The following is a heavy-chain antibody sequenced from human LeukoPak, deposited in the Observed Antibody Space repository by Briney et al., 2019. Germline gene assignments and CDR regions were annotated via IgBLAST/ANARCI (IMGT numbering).Heavy chain of an antibody. Sequence: PGRSLRLSCAASGFTFSSYGMHWVRQAPGKGLEWGAVISYDGSNKYYADSVKGRFTISRDNSKNTLYLQMNSLRAEDTAVYYCAKSRLVITTPFDYWGQGTLVTVSS. CDR1: GFTFSSYG. J-gene: IGHJ4*02. D-gene: IGHD3-9*01. CDR2: ISYDGSNK. V-gene: IGHV3-30*18. CDR3: AKSRLVITTPFDY.